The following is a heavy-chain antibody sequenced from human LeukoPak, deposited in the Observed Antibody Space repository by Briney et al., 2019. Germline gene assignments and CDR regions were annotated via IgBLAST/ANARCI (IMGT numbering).Heavy chain of an antibody. D-gene: IGHD3-22*01. J-gene: IGHJ4*02. CDR1: GYTFIDHY. CDR3: ARAGHNSDSGGYDF. CDR2: IDPDTGDT. Sequence: ASVKVSCKPSGYTFIDHYLHWVRQAPGQGLESMGWIDPDTGDTNYPQKFQGRLTMTRDTSSSTAYMELNMLRSDDTAVYYCARAGHNSDSGGYDFWGLGTLVTVSS. V-gene: IGHV1-2*02.